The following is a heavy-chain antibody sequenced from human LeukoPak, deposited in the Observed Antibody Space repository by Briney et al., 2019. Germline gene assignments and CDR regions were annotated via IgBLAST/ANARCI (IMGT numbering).Heavy chain of an antibody. Sequence: SQTLSLTCAISGDSVSSNSAAWNWLRQSPSRGLEWLGRTYYRSKWYNDYAVSVKSRITINPDTSKNQFSLQLNSVTPEDTAVYYCALTHSSSWRGYYYGMDVWGQGTTVTVSS. CDR3: ALTHSSSWRGYYYGMDV. CDR1: GDSVSSNSAA. V-gene: IGHV6-1*01. J-gene: IGHJ6*02. D-gene: IGHD6-13*01. CDR2: TYYRSKWYN.